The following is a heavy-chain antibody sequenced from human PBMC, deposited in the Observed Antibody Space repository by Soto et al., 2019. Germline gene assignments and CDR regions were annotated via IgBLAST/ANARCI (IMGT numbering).Heavy chain of an antibody. D-gene: IGHD6-19*01. CDR2: IKQDGSEK. Sequence: PGGSLRLSCTASRFTFSNYWMSWVRQAPGKGLEWVANIKQDGSEKYYVDSVKGRFTVSRDNAKNSLYLQMNSLRAEDTAVYYCTRDSVAGEDYWGQGTLVTVSS. J-gene: IGHJ4*02. CDR3: TRDSVAGEDY. CDR1: RFTFSNYW. V-gene: IGHV3-7*01.